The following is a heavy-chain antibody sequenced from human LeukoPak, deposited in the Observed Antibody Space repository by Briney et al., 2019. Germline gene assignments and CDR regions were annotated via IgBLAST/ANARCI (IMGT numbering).Heavy chain of an antibody. D-gene: IGHD2-15*01. Sequence: SETLSLTCTVSGGSISSSSYYWGWIRQPPGKGLEWIGSIYYSGSTYYNPSLKSRVTISVDTSKNQFSLKLSSVTAADTAVYYCARGQVVRDYWGQGILVTVSS. CDR1: GGSISSSSYY. CDR3: ARGQVVRDY. CDR2: IYYSGST. V-gene: IGHV4-39*01. J-gene: IGHJ4*02.